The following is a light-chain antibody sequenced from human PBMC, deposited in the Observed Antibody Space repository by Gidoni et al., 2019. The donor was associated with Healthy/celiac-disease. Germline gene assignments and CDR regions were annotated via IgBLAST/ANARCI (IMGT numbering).Light chain of an antibody. V-gene: IGKV1-39*01. J-gene: IGKJ1*01. CDR2: AAS. Sequence: DIQMTQSPSSLSDSVGDRVTITCRASQSISSYLNWYQHKPGKAPKLLIYAASSLQSGVPSRFSGSVSGTDFTLTISSLQPEDFATYYCQQSYSTLLWTFXXXTKVEIK. CDR1: QSISSY. CDR3: QQSYSTLLWT.